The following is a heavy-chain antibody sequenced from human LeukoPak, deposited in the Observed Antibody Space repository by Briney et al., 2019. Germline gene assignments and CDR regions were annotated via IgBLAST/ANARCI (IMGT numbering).Heavy chain of an antibody. J-gene: IGHJ4*02. V-gene: IGHV4-34*01. D-gene: IGHD6-6*01. CDR1: GGSISRYY. CDR3: ARGLSSSDD. Sequence: SETLSLTCIVSGGSISRYYWSWIRQPPGKGLEWIGEINHSGSTNYNPSLKSRVTISVDTSKNQFSLKLSSVTAADTAVYYCARGLSSSDDWGQGTLVTVSS. CDR2: INHSGST.